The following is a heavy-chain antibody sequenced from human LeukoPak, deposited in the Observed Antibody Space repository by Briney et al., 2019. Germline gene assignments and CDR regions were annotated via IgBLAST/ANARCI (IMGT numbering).Heavy chain of an antibody. Sequence: ASVKVSCKASGYTFAGYYMHWVRQAPGQGLEWMGWINPKIGGTNYAQKFQGRVTMTRDTSISTAYMELSRLRSDDTAAYYCAREIGSGSFLDNWGQGTLVTVSS. V-gene: IGHV1-2*02. CDR3: AREIGSGSFLDN. CDR2: INPKIGGT. CDR1: GYTFAGYY. J-gene: IGHJ4*02. D-gene: IGHD3-10*01.